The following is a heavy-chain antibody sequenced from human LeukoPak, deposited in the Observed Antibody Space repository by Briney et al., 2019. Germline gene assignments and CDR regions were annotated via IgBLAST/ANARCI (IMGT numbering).Heavy chain of an antibody. CDR2: INPNSGGT. J-gene: IGHJ6*03. V-gene: IGHV1-2*02. CDR3: ARDRGGYYYGLGIGYHYYYMDV. CDR1: GYTFTGYY. Sequence: GASVKVSCKASGYTFTGYYMHWVRQAPGQGLEWMGWINPNSGGTNYAQKFQGRVTMTRDTSISTAYMELSRLRSDDTAVYYCARDRGGYYYGLGIGYHYYYMDVWGKGTTVTVSS. D-gene: IGHD3-10*01.